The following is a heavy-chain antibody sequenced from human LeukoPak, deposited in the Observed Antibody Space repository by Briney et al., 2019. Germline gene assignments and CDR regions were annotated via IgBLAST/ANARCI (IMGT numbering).Heavy chain of an antibody. J-gene: IGHJ5*02. D-gene: IGHD3-3*01. V-gene: IGHV4-38-2*02. CDR2: IYHSGSI. CDR1: DYSISSGYY. Sequence: SETLSLTCSVSDYSISSGYYWGWIRKPPGKGLEWIGTIYHSGSIYYNPSLKSRVTISVDTSKNQFSLKLSSVTAADTAVYYCARDRPLLGAWSWFDPWGQGTLVTVSS. CDR3: ARDRPLLGAWSWFDP.